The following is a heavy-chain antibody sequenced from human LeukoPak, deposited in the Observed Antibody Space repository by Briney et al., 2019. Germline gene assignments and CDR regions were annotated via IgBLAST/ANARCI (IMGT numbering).Heavy chain of an antibody. CDR1: GFTFSRYA. D-gene: IGHD5-24*01. CDR3: AKDRRDGYNLFDY. J-gene: IGHJ4*02. CDR2: ISGSAGST. V-gene: IGHV3-23*01. Sequence: PGGSLRLSCAASGFTFSRYAMSWVRQAPGKGLEWVSAISGSAGSTYFADSVQGRFTISRDNSKNTLYLQMNSLRAEDTAVYYCAKDRRDGYNLFDYWGRGTLVTVSS.